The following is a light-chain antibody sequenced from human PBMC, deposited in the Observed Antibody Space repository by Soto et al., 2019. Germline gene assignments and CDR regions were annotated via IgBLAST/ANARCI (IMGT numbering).Light chain of an antibody. CDR3: QQYGSSPRLT. CDR2: GAS. CDR1: QSVSSSY. J-gene: IGKJ4*01. V-gene: IGKV3-20*01. Sequence: EIVLTQSPGTLSLSPGERATLSCRASQSVSSSYLAWYQQKPGQAPRLLIYGASSRATGIPDRFRGSGSGTDFTLTISSLEPEDFAVYYCQQYGSSPRLTFGGGTKVEIK.